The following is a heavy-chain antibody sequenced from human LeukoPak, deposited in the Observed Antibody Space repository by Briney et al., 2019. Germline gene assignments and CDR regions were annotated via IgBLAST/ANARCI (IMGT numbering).Heavy chain of an antibody. CDR3: ARAALLQMGPFDY. V-gene: IGHV4-39*07. D-gene: IGHD3-22*01. CDR2: IYYSGST. J-gene: IGHJ4*02. Sequence: SETLSLTCTVSGGSISSSSYYWGWIRQPPGEGLEWIGSIYYSGSTYYNPSLKSRVTISIDTSKNQFSLKLTSVTAADTAVYYCARAALLQMGPFDYWGQGTLVTVSS. CDR1: GGSISSSSYY.